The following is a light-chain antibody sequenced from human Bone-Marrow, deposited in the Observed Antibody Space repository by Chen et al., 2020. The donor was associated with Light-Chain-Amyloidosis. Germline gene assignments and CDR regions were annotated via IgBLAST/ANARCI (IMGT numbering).Light chain of an antibody. CDR1: TGPVTTSHF. Sequence: QAVSTQEPSLTVSPGGTVTPTCGSSTGPVTTSHFPYWFQQKAGQTPMTLIYDTINKPPWTPARFSASLLGGKAVLGLSGELPEDEDGYYCFLSYSCAWVFGGGTRLTVL. J-gene: IGLJ3*02. V-gene: IGLV7-46*01. CDR3: FLSYSCAWV. CDR2: DTI.